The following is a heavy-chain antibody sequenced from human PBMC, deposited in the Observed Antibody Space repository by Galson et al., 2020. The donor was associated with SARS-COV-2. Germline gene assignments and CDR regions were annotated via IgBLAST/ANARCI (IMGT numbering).Heavy chain of an antibody. CDR1: GYTFASYG. D-gene: IGHD1-26*01. CDR3: ARDEGIVAATTLDY. J-gene: IGHJ4*02. Sequence: ASVKVSCKASGYTFASYGIAWVRQAPGQGLEWMGWSGPYTSNKNYAQKLQDRVTMTTDTSTSTAYMELRSLGSDDTAVYYCARDEGIVAATTLDYWGQGTLVTVSS. CDR2: SGPYTSNK. V-gene: IGHV1-18*01.